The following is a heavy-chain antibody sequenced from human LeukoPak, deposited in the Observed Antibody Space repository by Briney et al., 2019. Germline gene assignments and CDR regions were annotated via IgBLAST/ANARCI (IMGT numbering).Heavy chain of an antibody. D-gene: IGHD1-14*01. J-gene: IGHJ5*02. CDR3: AKGSGINHYHWIDP. Sequence: GGSLRLSWAASGFTFSSYAMSWVRQAPGKGLEWVSGISGGGGSTYYADSVKGRFTISRDNSKNTLYLQMDSLRAEDTALYYCAKGSGINHYHWIDPWGQGTLVTVSS. CDR1: GFTFSSYA. CDR2: ISGGGGST. V-gene: IGHV3-23*01.